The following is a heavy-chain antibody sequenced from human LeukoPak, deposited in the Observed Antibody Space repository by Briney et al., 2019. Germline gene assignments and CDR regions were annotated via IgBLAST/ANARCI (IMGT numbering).Heavy chain of an antibody. Sequence: GSLRLSCAVSGITLSNYGMTWVRQAPGKGLEWVAGLSGSGGSTNYADSVKGRFTISRDNAKNTLYLQMNSLRAEDTAVYFCAKRGVAIRVILVGFHKEAYYFDSWGQGVLVTVSS. J-gene: IGHJ4*02. CDR2: LSGSGGST. CDR3: AKRGVAIRVILVGFHKEAYYFDS. CDR1: GITLSNYG. D-gene: IGHD3-22*01. V-gene: IGHV3-23*01.